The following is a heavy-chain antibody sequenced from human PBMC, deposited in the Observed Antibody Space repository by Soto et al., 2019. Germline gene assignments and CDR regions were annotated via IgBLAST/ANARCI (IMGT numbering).Heavy chain of an antibody. CDR3: ARDMAVVPAGRKYYFDS. D-gene: IGHD2-2*01. Sequence: GASVKVSCKASGYTFTSYGISWVRQAPGQGLEWMGWISAYNGNTNYAQKLQGRVTMTTDKSTSTAYMELRSLRSEDTAVYYCARDMAVVPAGRKYYFDSWGQGTLVTVSS. CDR2: ISAYNGNT. V-gene: IGHV1-18*01. J-gene: IGHJ4*02. CDR1: GYTFTSYG.